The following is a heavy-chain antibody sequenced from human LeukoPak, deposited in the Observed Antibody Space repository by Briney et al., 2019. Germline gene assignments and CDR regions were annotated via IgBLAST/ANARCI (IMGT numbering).Heavy chain of an antibody. CDR1: GDTISFYY. CDR2: IYYSGDT. V-gene: IGHV4-59*01. D-gene: IGHD3-10*01. CDR3: ARGQGYGLLNALDD. Sequence: SETLSPTCTVSGDTISFYYWTWIRQPPGKGLEWIGYIYYSGDTNYNPSLKSRVTISIDTSKNQFSLKLSSVTAADTAVYYCARGQGYGLLNALDDWGQGTLVTVSS. J-gene: IGHJ4*02.